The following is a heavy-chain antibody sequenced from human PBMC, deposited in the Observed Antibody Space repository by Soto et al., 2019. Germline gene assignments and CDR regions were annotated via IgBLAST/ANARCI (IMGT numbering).Heavy chain of an antibody. Sequence: QVQLVQSGAEVKKPGSSVKVSCKASGGTFSSYAISWVRQAPGQGLEWMGGIIPIFGTANYAQKFQGRVTITADESTSTAYMELSSLRSEDTAVYYCAQIDYCTNGVCYSYGMDVWGQGTTVTVSS. D-gene: IGHD2-8*01. CDR1: GGTFSSYA. J-gene: IGHJ6*02. V-gene: IGHV1-69*01. CDR3: AQIDYCTNGVCYSYGMDV. CDR2: IIPIFGTA.